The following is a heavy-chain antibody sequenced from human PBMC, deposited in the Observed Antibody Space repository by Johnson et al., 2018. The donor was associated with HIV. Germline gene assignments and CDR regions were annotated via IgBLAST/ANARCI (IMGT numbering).Heavy chain of an antibody. Sequence: VQLVESGGGVVQPVRSLRLSCAASGFTVSSNYMSWVRQAPGKGLEWVSVIYSGGSTYYADSVKGRFTISRDISKNTLDLQMNSLRAEDTAVYYCARAPQTYNWNYMMAFDMWGQGTMVTVSP. CDR2: IYSGGST. V-gene: IGHV3-66*01. CDR1: GFTVSSNY. CDR3: ARAPQTYNWNYMMAFDM. J-gene: IGHJ3*02. D-gene: IGHD1-7*01.